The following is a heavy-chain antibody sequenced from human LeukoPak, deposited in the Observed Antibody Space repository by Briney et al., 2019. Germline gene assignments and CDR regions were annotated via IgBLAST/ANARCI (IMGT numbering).Heavy chain of an antibody. D-gene: IGHD3-22*01. V-gene: IGHV4-34*01. CDR2: INHSGST. Sequence: PSETLSLTCAVYGGSFSGYYWSWIRQPPGKGLEWIGEINHSGSTNYNPSLKSRVTISVDTPKNQFSLKLSSVTAADTAVYYCARRSSGRHWFDPWGQGTLVTVSS. CDR3: ARRSSGRHWFDP. CDR1: GGSFSGYY. J-gene: IGHJ5*02.